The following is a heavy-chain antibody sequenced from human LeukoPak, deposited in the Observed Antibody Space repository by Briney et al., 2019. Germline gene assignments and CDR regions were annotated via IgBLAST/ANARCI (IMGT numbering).Heavy chain of an antibody. CDR1: GFTFSPYW. CDR2: MNGDGRTT. V-gene: IGHV3-74*01. Sequence: PGGSLRLSCAASGFTFSPYWMHWVRQAPGKGLVWVSRMNGDGRTTDYADSVKGRFTISRDNARNTLYLQMNSLRGEDTAVYYCARSNWFDPWGQGTLVTVSS. J-gene: IGHJ5*02. CDR3: ARSNWFDP.